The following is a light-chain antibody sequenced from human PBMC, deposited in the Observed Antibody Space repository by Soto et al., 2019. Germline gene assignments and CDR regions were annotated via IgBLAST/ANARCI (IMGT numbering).Light chain of an antibody. CDR1: SSDVGGYNH. Sequence: QSALTQPASVSGSPGQSITISCTGTSSDVGGYNHVSWYQQHPGKAPKLMIYDVSNRPSGVSNRFFGSKSGNTASLTISGLQAEDEADYYCSSYVSSSTYVFGTGTKLTVL. CDR2: DVS. J-gene: IGLJ1*01. CDR3: SSYVSSSTYV. V-gene: IGLV2-14*03.